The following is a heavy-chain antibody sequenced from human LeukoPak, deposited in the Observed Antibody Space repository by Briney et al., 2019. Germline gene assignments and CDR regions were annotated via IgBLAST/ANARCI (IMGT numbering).Heavy chain of an antibody. CDR1: GFTFSSYW. J-gene: IGHJ4*02. CDR3: ARDLVYDSSGTMGY. Sequence: GRSLRLSCAASGFTFSSYWMSWVRQAPGKGLEWVANIKQDGSERYYVDSVKGRFTISRDNAKNSLYLQMNSLRAEDTAVYYCARDLVYDSSGTMGYWGQGTLVTVSS. CDR2: IKQDGSER. V-gene: IGHV3-7*01. D-gene: IGHD3-22*01.